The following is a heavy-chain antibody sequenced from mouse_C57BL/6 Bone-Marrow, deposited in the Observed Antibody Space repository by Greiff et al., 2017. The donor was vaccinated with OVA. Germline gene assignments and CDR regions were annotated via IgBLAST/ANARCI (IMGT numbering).Heavy chain of an antibody. V-gene: IGHV1-76*01. J-gene: IGHJ1*03. Sequence: VHLVESGAELVRPGASVKLSCKASGYTFTDYYINWVKQRPGQGLEWIARIYPGSGNTYYNEKFKGKATLTAEKSSSTAYMQLSSLTSEDSAVYFCARSPHYYGRYFDVWGTGTTVTVSS. CDR2: IYPGSGNT. D-gene: IGHD1-2*01. CDR3: ARSPHYYGRYFDV. CDR1: GYTFTDYY.